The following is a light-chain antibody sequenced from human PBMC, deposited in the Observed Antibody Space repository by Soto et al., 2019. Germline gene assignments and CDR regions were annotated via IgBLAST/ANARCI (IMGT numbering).Light chain of an antibody. CDR3: QQLSNGPPVT. J-gene: IGKJ5*01. CDR2: DAS. V-gene: IGKV3-11*01. Sequence: EIVLTQSLATMSLSPGERATLSCRTSQGVINHLAWFQQIPGQAPRLLSYDASRRATGIPSRFSGSGSGTDFTRTFSSLEPEDFKVYYCQQLSNGPPVTVGQGTRLEIK. CDR1: QGVINH.